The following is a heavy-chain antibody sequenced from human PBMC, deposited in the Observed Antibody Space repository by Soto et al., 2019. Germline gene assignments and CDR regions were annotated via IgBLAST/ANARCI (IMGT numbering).Heavy chain of an antibody. CDR1: GFTLSSYG. D-gene: IGHD4-17*01. V-gene: IGHV3-30*18. CDR2: ILYDGSKK. J-gene: IGHJ4*02. Sequence: PGGSLRLSCAASGFTLSSYGMHWVRQAPGKGLEWVAVILYDGSKKYYADSMKGRFTISRDNSKNTLYLQMDSLRAEDTAVYYCAKDRGALRWSEELYYFDYWGQGALVTVSS. CDR3: AKDRGALRWSEELYYFDY.